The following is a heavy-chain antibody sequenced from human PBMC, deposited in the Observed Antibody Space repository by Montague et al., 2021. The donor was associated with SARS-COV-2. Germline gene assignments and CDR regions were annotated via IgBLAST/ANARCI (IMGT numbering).Heavy chain of an antibody. Sequence: SLRLSCAASGFTFSSYAMHWVRQAPGKGLEWVAVISYDGGNKYYADSVKGRFTISRDNSKNTLYLQMNSLRAEDTAVYYCARDGDDYVWGSYPYFDYWGQGTLVTVSS. CDR3: ARDGDDYVWGSYPYFDY. J-gene: IGHJ4*02. CDR2: ISYDGGNK. CDR1: GFTFSSYA. V-gene: IGHV3-30-3*01. D-gene: IGHD3-16*02.